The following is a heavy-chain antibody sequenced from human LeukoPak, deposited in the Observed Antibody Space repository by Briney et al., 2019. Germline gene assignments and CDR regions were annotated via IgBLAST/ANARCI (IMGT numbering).Heavy chain of an antibody. D-gene: IGHD6-19*01. V-gene: IGHV3-7*01. CDR2: IKQDGSEK. CDR3: AAAGMDY. J-gene: IGHJ4*02. Sequence: PGGSLRLSCAASGLIFSNYWVTWARQAPGKGLEWAANIKQDGSEKYYVDSVKGRFTISRDNAKKSLYLQMNSLRAEDTAVYYCAAAGMDYWGQGTLVTVSS. CDR1: GLIFSNYW.